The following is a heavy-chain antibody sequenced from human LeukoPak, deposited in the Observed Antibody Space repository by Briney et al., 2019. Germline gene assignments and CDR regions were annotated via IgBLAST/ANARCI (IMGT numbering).Heavy chain of an antibody. J-gene: IGHJ6*03. V-gene: IGHV1-69*02. CDR1: GGTFSSYT. Sequence: SVKVSCKASGGTFSSYTISWVRQAPGQGLEWMGRIIPILGIANYAQKFQGRVTITADKSTSTAYIELSSLRSEDTAVYYCARGSSSSGFSYYYYYYYMDVWGKGTTVTVSS. D-gene: IGHD3-10*01. CDR2: IIPILGIA. CDR3: ARGSSSSGFSYYYYYYYMDV.